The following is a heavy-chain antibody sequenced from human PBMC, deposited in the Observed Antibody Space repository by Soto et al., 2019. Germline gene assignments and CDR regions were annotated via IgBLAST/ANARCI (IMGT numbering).Heavy chain of an antibody. CDR2: IIPIFGTA. V-gene: IGHV1-69*13. CDR3: ARLPNIDKPN. Sequence: GPSVKVSCKASGGTFSSYAISWVRQAPGQGLEWMGGIIPIFGTASYAQKFQGRVTITADESTSTAYMELSSLRSEDTAVYYCARLPNIDKPNWGQGTLVTVSS. CDR1: GGTFSSYA. J-gene: IGHJ4*02. D-gene: IGHD5-12*01.